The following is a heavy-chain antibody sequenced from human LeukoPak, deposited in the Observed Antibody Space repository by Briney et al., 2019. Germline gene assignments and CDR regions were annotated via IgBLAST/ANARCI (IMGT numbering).Heavy chain of an antibody. D-gene: IGHD6-19*01. CDR1: GFTFSSYE. CDR3: ARSPRIAVAGYDY. Sequence: GGSLRLSCAASGFTFSSYEMNWVRQAPGKGLEWVSYISSSGSTIYYADSVKGRFTISRDNAKNSLDLQMNSLRAEDTAVYYCARSPRIAVAGYDYWGQGTLVTVSS. J-gene: IGHJ4*02. V-gene: IGHV3-48*03. CDR2: ISSSGSTI.